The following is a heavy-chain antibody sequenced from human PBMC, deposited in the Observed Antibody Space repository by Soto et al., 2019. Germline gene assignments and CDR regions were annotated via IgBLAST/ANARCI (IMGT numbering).Heavy chain of an antibody. CDR1: GFTFTNAW. CDR3: TTDPDDFWSCYPIDY. CDR2: IKDKADGWTT. V-gene: IGHV3-15*07. Sequence: EAQLVESGGGWVKPGGSLRLSFAASGFTFTNAWMNWVRQAPVKGLEWVGLIKDKADGWTTEYASPVKGRFTISRDYLIATLYLQMYSLKSDDTAVYYCTTDPDDFWSCYPIDYWGPRTLVTVSS. D-gene: IGHD3-3*01. J-gene: IGHJ4*01.